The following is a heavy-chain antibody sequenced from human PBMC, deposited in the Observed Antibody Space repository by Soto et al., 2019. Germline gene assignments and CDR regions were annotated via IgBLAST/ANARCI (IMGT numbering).Heavy chain of an antibody. Sequence: PSETLSLTCTVSSYSISSGYYWGWIRQPPGKGLEWIGSIYHSGSTYYNPSLKSRVTISVDTSKNQFSLKLSSVTAADTAVYYCARVEGGPTYYYYYGMDVWGQGTTVT. D-gene: IGHD3-16*01. CDR3: ARVEGGPTYYYYYGMDV. CDR2: IYHSGST. CDR1: SYSISSGYY. V-gene: IGHV4-38-2*02. J-gene: IGHJ6*02.